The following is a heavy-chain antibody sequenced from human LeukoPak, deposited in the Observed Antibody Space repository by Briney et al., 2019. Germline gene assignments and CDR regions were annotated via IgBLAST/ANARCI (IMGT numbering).Heavy chain of an antibody. CDR2: ISAYNGNT. Sequence: ASVKVSCKASGYTFTSYVISWVRQAPGQGLEWMGWISAYNGNTNYAQKLQGRVTMTTDTSTSTAYMELRSLRSDDTAVYYCARHHPDSSGYYYSDYWGQGTLVTVSS. J-gene: IGHJ4*02. D-gene: IGHD3-22*01. CDR1: GYTFTSYV. V-gene: IGHV1-18*01. CDR3: ARHHPDSSGYYYSDY.